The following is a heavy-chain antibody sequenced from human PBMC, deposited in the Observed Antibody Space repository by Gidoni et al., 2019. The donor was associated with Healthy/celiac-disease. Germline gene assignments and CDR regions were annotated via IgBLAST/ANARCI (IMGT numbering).Heavy chain of an antibody. CDR2: INPSGGST. J-gene: IGHJ6*02. CDR3: ASRSIAAAGTRNDYYYYGMDV. CDR1: GYTFTSYY. D-gene: IGHD6-13*01. V-gene: IGHV1-46*03. Sequence: QVQLVQSGAEVKKPGASVKVSCKASGYTFTSYYMHWVRQAPGQGLEWMGIINPSGGSTSYAQKFQGRVTMTRDTSTSTVYMELSSLRSEDTAVYYCASRSIAAAGTRNDYYYYGMDVWGQGTTVTVSS.